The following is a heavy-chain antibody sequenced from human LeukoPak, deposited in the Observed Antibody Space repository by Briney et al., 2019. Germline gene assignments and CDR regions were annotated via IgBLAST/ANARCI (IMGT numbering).Heavy chain of an antibody. CDR2: INPNSGGT. CDR3: ARDYYDSSGYYPPAPDY. J-gene: IGHJ4*02. Sequence: GASVKVSCKASGCTFTGYYMHWVRQAPGQGLEWMGWINPNSGGTNYAQKFQGRVTMTRDTSISTAYMELSRLRSDDTAVYYCARDYYDSSGYYPPAPDYWGQGTLVTVSS. V-gene: IGHV1-2*02. CDR1: GCTFTGYY. D-gene: IGHD3-22*01.